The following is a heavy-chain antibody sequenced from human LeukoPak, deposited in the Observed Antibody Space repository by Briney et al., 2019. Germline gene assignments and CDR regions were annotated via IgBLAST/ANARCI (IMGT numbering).Heavy chain of an antibody. Sequence: QSGGSLRLSCAASGFTFSTYAMSWVRQAPGKGLEWVSVISGSGGSTYYADSVKGRFTISRDNSKNTLYLQMNSLRAEDTAVYYCASSILGYCSSTSCSDLDYWGQGTLVTVSS. CDR2: ISGSGGST. J-gene: IGHJ4*02. V-gene: IGHV3-23*01. D-gene: IGHD2-2*01. CDR3: ASSILGYCSSTSCSDLDY. CDR1: GFTFSTYA.